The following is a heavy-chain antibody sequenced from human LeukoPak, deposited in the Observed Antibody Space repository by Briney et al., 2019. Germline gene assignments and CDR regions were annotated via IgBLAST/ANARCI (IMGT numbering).Heavy chain of an antibody. Sequence: GGSLRLSCAASGFTFSNAWMSWARQAPGKGLEWVGRIKSKTDGGTADYAAPVKGRFTISRDDSKNTLYLQMNSLRAEDTAVYYCAKVQGLRLGELSSEEAYYFDYWGQGTLVTVSS. CDR2: IKSKTDGGTA. J-gene: IGHJ4*02. D-gene: IGHD3-16*02. V-gene: IGHV3-15*01. CDR3: AKVQGLRLGELSSEEAYYFDY. CDR1: GFTFSNAW.